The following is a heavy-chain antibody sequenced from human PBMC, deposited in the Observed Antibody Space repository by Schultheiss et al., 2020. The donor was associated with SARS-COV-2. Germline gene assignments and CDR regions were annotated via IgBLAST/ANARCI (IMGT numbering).Heavy chain of an antibody. V-gene: IGHV4-39*07. CDR3: ARDGSSSSAIAY. J-gene: IGHJ4*02. D-gene: IGHD6-6*01. Sequence: SETLSLTCTVSGGSISSGDYYWSWIRQPPGKGLGWIGSIYYSGSTYYNPSLKSRVTISVDTSKNQFSLKLSSVTAADTAVYYCARDGSSSSAIAYWGQGTLVTVSS. CDR1: GGSISSGDYY. CDR2: IYYSGST.